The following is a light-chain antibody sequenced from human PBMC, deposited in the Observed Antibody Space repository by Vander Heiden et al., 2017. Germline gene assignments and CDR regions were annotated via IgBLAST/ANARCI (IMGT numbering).Light chain of an antibody. CDR2: LGS. CDR1: QSLLHSNGYNY. V-gene: IGKV2-28*01. CDR3: MQALQTPAT. Sequence: DIVMPQSPLSLPVTTAEPASISCRSSQSLLHSNGYNYLDWYLQKPGQSPQLLIYLGSNRASGVPDRFSGSGSGTDFTLKISRVEAEDVGVYYCMQALQTPATFGQGTKVEIK. J-gene: IGKJ1*01.